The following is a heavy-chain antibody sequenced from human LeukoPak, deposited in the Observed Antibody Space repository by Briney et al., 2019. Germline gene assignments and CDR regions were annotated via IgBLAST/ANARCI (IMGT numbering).Heavy chain of an antibody. CDR3: ARDRHDSSGYYYDS. CDR1: GGSISSYY. D-gene: IGHD3-22*01. V-gene: IGHV4-59*01. CDR2: IYSIGSP. Sequence: PSETLSLTCTVSGGSISSYYWSWIRQPPRKGLEWIGYIYSIGSPNYNSSLKSRVTMSVDTSKNQFSLKLSSVTAADTAVYYCARDRHDSSGYYYDSWGPGTLVTVSS. J-gene: IGHJ5*01.